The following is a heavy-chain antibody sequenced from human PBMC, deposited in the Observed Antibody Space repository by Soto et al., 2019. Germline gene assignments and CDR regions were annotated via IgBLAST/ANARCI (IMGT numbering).Heavy chain of an antibody. CDR2: MYNTGST. CDR1: GGSISGYY. D-gene: IGHD2-21*02. Sequence: SETLSLTCTVSGGSISGYYWSWIRQPPGKGLEWIGYMYNTGSTVYNPSFKSRITISVDTSKNQFSLKLNSVTAADTAVYYCARDLWGYCGTDCYPLDVWGQGTTVT. CDR3: ARDLWGYCGTDCYPLDV. V-gene: IGHV4-59*01. J-gene: IGHJ6*02.